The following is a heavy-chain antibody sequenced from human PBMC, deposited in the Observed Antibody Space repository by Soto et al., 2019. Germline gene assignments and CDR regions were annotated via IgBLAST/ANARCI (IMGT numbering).Heavy chain of an antibody. D-gene: IGHD3-3*01. CDR2: ISGGGDAS. Sequence: EVQLLESGGGFVQPGGSLRLSCTASGFTFSSYAMDWVRQAPGKGLEWLSAISGGGDASHYADSVKGRFTISRDNSKNTLFLQMSSLRAEDTAVYYCAKRPTDFWSDYWPSDYWGQGTLVTVSS. J-gene: IGHJ4*02. CDR1: GFTFSSYA. CDR3: AKRPTDFWSDYWPSDY. V-gene: IGHV3-23*01.